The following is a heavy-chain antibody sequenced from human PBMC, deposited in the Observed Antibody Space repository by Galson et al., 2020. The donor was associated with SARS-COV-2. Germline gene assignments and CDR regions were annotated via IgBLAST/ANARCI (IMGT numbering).Heavy chain of an antibody. CDR2: INKEGSEI. CDR1: GFPYKTFW. V-gene: IGHV3-7*01. CDR3: ARDLGATPFDY. J-gene: IGHJ4*02. Sequence: GGSLRLFCAASGFPYKTFWMSWVRQAPGKGLEWVANINKEGSEIHYVDSVRGRFTISRDNDKNSLDLQMNSLRDDDTAVYFCARDLGATPFDYWGQGTLVTVSS. D-gene: IGHD1-26*01.